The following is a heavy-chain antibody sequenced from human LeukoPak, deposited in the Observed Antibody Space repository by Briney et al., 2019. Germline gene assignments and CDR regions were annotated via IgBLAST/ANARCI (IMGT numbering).Heavy chain of an antibody. V-gene: IGHV1-2*02. CDR2: INPNSGGT. D-gene: IGHD6-19*01. CDR1: GYTFTGYY. CDR3: ASSHSSGWSGDY. J-gene: IGHJ4*02. Sequence: ASVKVSCKASGYTFTGYYMHWVRQAPGQGLEWMGWINPNSGGTNYAQKFQGRVTMTRDTSISTAYMELSRLRSDDTAVYYRASSHSSGWSGDYWGQGTLVTVSS.